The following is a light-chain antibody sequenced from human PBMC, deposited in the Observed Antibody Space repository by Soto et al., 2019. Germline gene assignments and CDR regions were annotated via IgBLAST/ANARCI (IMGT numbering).Light chain of an antibody. Sequence: DVQMTQSPSSLSASVGDRVTITCRASQGISNSLAWYQQRPGRVPKLLIYGASNLQSEVPSRFSGSGSGTDFTLTISSLQPEDVATYYCQKYDSAARTFGQGTKVE. CDR2: GAS. V-gene: IGKV1-27*01. J-gene: IGKJ1*01. CDR1: QGISNS. CDR3: QKYDSAART.